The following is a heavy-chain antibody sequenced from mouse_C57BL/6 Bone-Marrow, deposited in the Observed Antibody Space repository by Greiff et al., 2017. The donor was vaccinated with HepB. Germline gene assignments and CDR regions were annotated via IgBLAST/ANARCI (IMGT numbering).Heavy chain of an antibody. CDR3: ARQVPITTVVAFDY. V-gene: IGHV1-72*01. D-gene: IGHD1-1*01. CDR1: GYTFTSYW. CDR2: IDPNSGGT. Sequence: QVQLKQPGAELVKPGASVKLSCKASGYTFTSYWMHWVKQRPGRGLEWIGRIDPNSGGTKYNEKFKSKATLTVDKPSSTAYMQLSSLTSEDSAVYYCARQVPITTVVAFDYWGQGTTLTVSS. J-gene: IGHJ2*01.